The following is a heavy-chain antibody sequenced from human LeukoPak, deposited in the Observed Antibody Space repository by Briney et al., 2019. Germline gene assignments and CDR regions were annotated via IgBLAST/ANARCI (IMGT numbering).Heavy chain of an antibody. Sequence: PGGSLRLSCAASGFTFSSYAMCWVRQAPGKGLEWVSAISGSGGSTYYADSVKGRFTISRDNSKKTLYLQMNSLRAEDTAVYYCAKLCDGGSFCVEYWGQGTLVTVSS. J-gene: IGHJ4*02. V-gene: IGHV3-23*01. CDR1: GFTFSSYA. CDR2: ISGSGGST. D-gene: IGHD1-26*01. CDR3: AKLCDGGSFCVEY.